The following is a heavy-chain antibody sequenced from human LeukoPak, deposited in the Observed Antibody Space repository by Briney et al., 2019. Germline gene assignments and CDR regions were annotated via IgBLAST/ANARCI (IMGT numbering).Heavy chain of an antibody. Sequence: GRSLRLSCAASGFTFSSYGMHWVRQAPGKGLEWVAVIWYDGSNKYYADSVKGRFTISRDNSKNTLYLQTNSLRAEDTAVYYCAKDSSGNYCSSTSCPLRFDPWGQGTLVTVSS. D-gene: IGHD2-2*01. CDR3: AKDSSGNYCSSTSCPLRFDP. V-gene: IGHV3-33*06. CDR1: GFTFSSYG. J-gene: IGHJ5*02. CDR2: IWYDGSNK.